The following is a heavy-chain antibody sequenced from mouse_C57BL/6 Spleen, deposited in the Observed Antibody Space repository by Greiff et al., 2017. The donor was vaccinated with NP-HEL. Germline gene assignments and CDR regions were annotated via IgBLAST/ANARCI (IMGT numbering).Heavy chain of an antibody. J-gene: IGHJ2*01. V-gene: IGHV1-54*01. D-gene: IGHD1-1*01. CDR2: INPGSGGT. CDR3: ARERVITTVVEDY. Sequence: QVQLQQSGAELVRPGTSVKVSCKASGYAFTNYLIEWVKQRPGQGLEWIGVINPGSGGTNYNEKFKGKATLTADKSSSTAYMQLSSLTSEDSAVYFCARERVITTVVEDYWGQGTTLTVSS. CDR1: GYAFTNYL.